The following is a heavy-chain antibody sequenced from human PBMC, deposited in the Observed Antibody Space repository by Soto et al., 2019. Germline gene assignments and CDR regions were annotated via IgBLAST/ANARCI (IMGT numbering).Heavy chain of an antibody. CDR3: ARGSEQWLVLDY. Sequence: SVKVSCKASGGTFSSYAISWVRQAPGQGLEWMGGIIPIFGTANYAQKFQGRVTITADESTSTAYMELSSLRSEDTAVYYCARGSEQWLVLDYWGQGTLVTVSS. J-gene: IGHJ4*02. D-gene: IGHD6-19*01. CDR2: IIPIFGTA. V-gene: IGHV1-69*13. CDR1: GGTFSSYA.